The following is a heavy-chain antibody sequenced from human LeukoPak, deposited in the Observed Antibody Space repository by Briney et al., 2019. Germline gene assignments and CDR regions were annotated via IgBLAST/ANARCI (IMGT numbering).Heavy chain of an antibody. J-gene: IGHJ6*02. CDR3: ARDRGYSYALYYYYYYGMDV. D-gene: IGHD5-18*01. CDR1: GFTFSSYW. V-gene: IGHV3-74*01. Sequence: AESLRLSCAASGFTFSSYWMHWVRHAPGKGLVWVSRINSDGSSTSYADSVKGRFTISRDNAKNTLYLQMNSLRAEDTAVYYCARDRGYSYALYYYYYYGMDVWGQGTTVTVSS. CDR2: INSDGSST.